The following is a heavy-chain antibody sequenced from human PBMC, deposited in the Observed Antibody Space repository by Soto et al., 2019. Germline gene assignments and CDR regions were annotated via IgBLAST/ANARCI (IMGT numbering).Heavy chain of an antibody. D-gene: IGHD4-4*01. J-gene: IGHJ4*02. CDR1: GFTFRSYA. CDR3: AKDGDTITSNKPLDY. V-gene: IGHV3-23*01. Sequence: GGSLRLSCAASGFTFRSYAMCWVRQAPGKGLEWVSSISVSGDRTFYADSVKGRFTISRDNSRNTLHLQMNSLRAEDTALYYCAKDGDTITSNKPLDYWVQGTLVTVSS. CDR2: ISVSGDRT.